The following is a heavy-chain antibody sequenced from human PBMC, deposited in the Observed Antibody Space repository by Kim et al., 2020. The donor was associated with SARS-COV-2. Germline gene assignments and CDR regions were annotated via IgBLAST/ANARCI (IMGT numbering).Heavy chain of an antibody. CDR2: ICDSGGST. Sequence: GGSLRLSCAASGFTFSSYAMSWVRQAPGKGLEWVAAICDSGGSTYYADSVKGRFTISRDNSKNTLYLQMNSLRAEDTAVYYCAKEGPGITETTEFSYYYGMDVWGQGTPVTVSS. CDR3: AKEGPGITETTEFSYYYGMDV. D-gene: IGHD1-7*01. CDR1: GFTFSSYA. J-gene: IGHJ6*02. V-gene: IGHV3-23*01.